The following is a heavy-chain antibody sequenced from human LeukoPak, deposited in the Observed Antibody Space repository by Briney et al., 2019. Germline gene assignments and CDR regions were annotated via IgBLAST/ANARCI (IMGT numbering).Heavy chain of an antibody. CDR2: ISIGSSTI. V-gene: IGHV3-48*01. J-gene: IGHJ6*04. CDR1: GFTFSIYS. CDR3: ARGFPGDV. D-gene: IGHD3-10*01. Sequence: GGSLRLSCAASGFTFSIYSMNWVRQAPGKGLEWVSYISIGSSTIYYADSVKGRFTISRDNAKNSLYLQMSSLRAEDTAIYYCARGFPGDVWGKGTTVTVSS.